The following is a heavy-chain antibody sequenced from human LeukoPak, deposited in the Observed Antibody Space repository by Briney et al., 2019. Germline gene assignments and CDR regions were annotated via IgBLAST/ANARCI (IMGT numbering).Heavy chain of an antibody. D-gene: IGHD4-17*01. J-gene: IGHJ4*02. CDR1: GGTFSSYA. Sequence: SVKVSCKASGGTFSSYAISWVRQAPGQGLEWMGGIIPIFGTANYAQKFQGRVTITAEESTSTAYMELSSLRSEDTAVYYCARGFYGDYRGINLNYFDYWGQGTLVTVSS. CDR2: IIPIFGTA. V-gene: IGHV1-69*13. CDR3: ARGFYGDYRGINLNYFDY.